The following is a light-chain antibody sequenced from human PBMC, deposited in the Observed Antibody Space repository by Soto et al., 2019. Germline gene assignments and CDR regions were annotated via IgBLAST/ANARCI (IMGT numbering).Light chain of an antibody. CDR2: GAS. CDR3: QHFGNSLWT. CDR1: LSVASRN. J-gene: IGKJ1*01. Sequence: EIVLTQSPGTLSLSPGERATLSCRASLSVASRNLAWYQQKSGQAPRLLIYGASSRAIHTPDRFSGSGSGTDFTLTISGLEPEDFAVYYCQHFGNSLWTFGQGTKVEI. V-gene: IGKV3-20*01.